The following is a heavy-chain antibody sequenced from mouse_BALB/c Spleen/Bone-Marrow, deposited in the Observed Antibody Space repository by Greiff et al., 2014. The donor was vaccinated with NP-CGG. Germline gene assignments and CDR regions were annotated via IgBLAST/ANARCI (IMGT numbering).Heavy chain of an antibody. CDR3: ARDRGLGRFAY. V-gene: IGHV2-9*02. D-gene: IGHD4-1*01. CDR2: IWAGGST. J-gene: IGHJ3*01. Sequence: VMLVESGPGLVAPSQSLSITCTVSGFSLTSYGVHWVRQPPGKGLEWLGVIWAGGSTNYNSALMSRLSISKDNSKSQVLLKMNSLQTDDTAMYYCARDRGLGRFAYWGQGTLVTVSA. CDR1: GFSLTSYG.